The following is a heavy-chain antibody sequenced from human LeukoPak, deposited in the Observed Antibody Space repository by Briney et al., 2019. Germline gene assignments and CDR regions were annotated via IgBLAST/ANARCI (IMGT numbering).Heavy chain of an antibody. Sequence: PGGSLRLSCAASGFTFSSYWMHWVRQAPGKGLEWVSGINWNGGSTGYADSVKGRFTISRDNAKNSLYLQMNSLRAEDTALYYCARKGGVAVAEGVFDYWGQGTLVTVSS. CDR3: ARKGGVAVAEGVFDY. J-gene: IGHJ4*02. CDR2: INWNGGST. CDR1: GFTFSSYW. D-gene: IGHD6-19*01. V-gene: IGHV3-20*04.